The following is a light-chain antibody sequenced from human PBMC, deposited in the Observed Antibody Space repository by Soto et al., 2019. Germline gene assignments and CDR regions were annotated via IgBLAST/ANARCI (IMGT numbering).Light chain of an antibody. CDR3: QQRSNWPPIT. CDR1: QSVSSN. J-gene: IGKJ5*01. V-gene: IGKV3-15*01. Sequence: EIVMTQSPATLPVSPGERATLSCRASQSVSSNLAWYQQKPGQAPRLLIYGASTRATGIPARFSGSGSGTECTLTISSLQSEDFAVYYCQQRSNWPPITFGQGTRLEIK. CDR2: GAS.